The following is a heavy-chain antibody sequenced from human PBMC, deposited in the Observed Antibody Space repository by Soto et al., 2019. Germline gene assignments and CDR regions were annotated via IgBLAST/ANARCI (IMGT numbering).Heavy chain of an antibody. D-gene: IGHD6-13*01. CDR2: INAANGDT. J-gene: IGHJ5*02. CDR3: VRRHVSATGIDWFDP. CDR1: GYTFTSYG. V-gene: IGHV1-3*01. Sequence: ASVKVSCKASGYTFTSYGIHWVRQAPGQRLGWMGWINAANGDTKYSPKFQGRVTITRDTSASTAYMELSSLRSEDTAVYYCVRRHVSATGIDWFDPWGQGTLVTVSS.